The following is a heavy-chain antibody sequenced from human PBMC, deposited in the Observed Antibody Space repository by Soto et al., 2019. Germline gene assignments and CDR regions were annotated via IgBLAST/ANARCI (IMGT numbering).Heavy chain of an antibody. J-gene: IGHJ4*02. V-gene: IGHV3-15*01. CDR2: IKGEADGGTT. D-gene: IGHD3-22*01. CDR1: GFTFNNAW. Sequence: GGSLRLSCAASGFTFNNAWMCWVRQAPGKGLEWVGRIKGEADGGTTDYAAPVKGRITISRDHSKDTLYLQMNSLKTEDTAVYYCTTGLSNGYYNFDYWGQGTPVTVSS. CDR3: TTGLSNGYYNFDY.